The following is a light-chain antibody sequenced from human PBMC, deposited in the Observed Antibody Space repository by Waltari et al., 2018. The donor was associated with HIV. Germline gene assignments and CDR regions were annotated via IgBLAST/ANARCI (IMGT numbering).Light chain of an antibody. CDR1: SSNIGAGFD. Sequence: RXSVSGAPGQRVTISCTGSSSNIGAGFDVHWYQQLPGTAPKLLIYGSGNRPSGVPDRFSGPRSGSSASLAITGLQADDEADYYCQSFDSSLSGYVCGIGTKVTV. J-gene: IGLJ1*01. V-gene: IGLV1-40*01. CDR2: GSG. CDR3: QSFDSSLSGYV.